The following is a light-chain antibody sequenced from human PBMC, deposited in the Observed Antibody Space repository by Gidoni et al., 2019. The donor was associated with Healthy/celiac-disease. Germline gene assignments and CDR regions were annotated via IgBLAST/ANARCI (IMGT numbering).Light chain of an antibody. Sequence: QAVVTQEPSLTVSPGGTVTLTCGSSTGAVTSGHYPYWFQQKPGQAPRTLIYDTSNKHSWTPARCSGSLLGGKAALTLSGAQPEDEAEYYCLLSYSGARGVFGTGTKVTVL. J-gene: IGLJ1*01. CDR2: DTS. CDR3: LLSYSGARGV. V-gene: IGLV7-46*01. CDR1: TGAVTSGHY.